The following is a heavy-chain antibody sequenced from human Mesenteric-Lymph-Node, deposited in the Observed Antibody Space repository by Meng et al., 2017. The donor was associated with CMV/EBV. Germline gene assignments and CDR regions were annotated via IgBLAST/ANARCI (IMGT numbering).Heavy chain of an antibody. D-gene: IGHD3-22*01. Sequence: ASVKVSCKASGGTFSSYAISWVRQAPGQGLEWMGWISAYNGNTNYAQKLQGRVTMTTDTSTSTAYMELRSLRSDDTAVYYCARADPIRITMIVSFSWFDPWGQGTLVTVSS. CDR3: ARADPIRITMIVSFSWFDP. CDR2: ISAYNGNT. V-gene: IGHV1-18*01. J-gene: IGHJ5*02. CDR1: GGTFSSYA.